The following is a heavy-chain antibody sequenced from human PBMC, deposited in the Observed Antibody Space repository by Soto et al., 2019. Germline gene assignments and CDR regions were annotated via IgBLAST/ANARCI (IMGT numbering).Heavy chain of an antibody. CDR1: GGTFSSYA. Sequence: SVKVSFKASGGTFSSYAISWVRQAPGQGLEWMGGIIPIFGTANYAQKFQGRVTITADESMSTAYMELSSLRSEDTAVYYCARVLYCSSTSCYGNYGMDVWGQGTTVTVSS. D-gene: IGHD2-2*01. CDR2: IIPIFGTA. CDR3: ARVLYCSSTSCYGNYGMDV. V-gene: IGHV1-69*13. J-gene: IGHJ6*01.